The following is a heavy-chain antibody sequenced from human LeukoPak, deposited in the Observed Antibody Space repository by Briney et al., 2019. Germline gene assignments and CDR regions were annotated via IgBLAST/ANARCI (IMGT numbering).Heavy chain of an antibody. CDR1: GFIFSTYS. J-gene: IGHJ4*02. V-gene: IGHV3-21*01. Sequence: GGSLRLSCAASGFIFSTYSMNWVRQAPGKGLEWVSSISSSSSYIYYADSLKGRFTISRDNSKNTLYLQMNSLRAEDTAVYYCAKEAGPGYCSSTSCYVIDYWGQGTLVTVSS. D-gene: IGHD2-2*03. CDR3: AKEAGPGYCSSTSCYVIDY. CDR2: ISSSSSYI.